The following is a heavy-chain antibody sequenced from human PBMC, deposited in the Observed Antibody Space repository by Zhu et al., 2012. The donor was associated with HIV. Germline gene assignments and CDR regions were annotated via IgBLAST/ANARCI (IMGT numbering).Heavy chain of an antibody. CDR3: AKALHLVVESALPRDAFDV. Sequence: EVRLLESVGDLVQPGGSLRLSCAASGFTFSAYSMSWVRQAPGKGLEWVSIISGSGGRADYADSVEGRFTISRDNSNNILYLQMNDLRAEDTALYYCAKALHLVVESALPRDAFDVWGQGTVVTVSS. V-gene: IGHV3-23*01. CDR1: GFTFSAYS. D-gene: IGHD2-21*02. CDR2: ISGSGGRA. J-gene: IGHJ3*01.